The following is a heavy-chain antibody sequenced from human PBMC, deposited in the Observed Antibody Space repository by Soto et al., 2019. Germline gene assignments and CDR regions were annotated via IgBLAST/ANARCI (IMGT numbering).Heavy chain of an antibody. Sequence: SVKVSCKASGGTFSSYAISWVRQAPGQGLEWMGGIIPIFGTANYAQKFQGRVTITADESTSTAYMEMSSLRSEDTAVYYCARPVEMATISRSYFFYWGQGTLVTVSS. CDR1: GGTFSSYA. V-gene: IGHV1-69*13. D-gene: IGHD5-12*01. J-gene: IGHJ4*02. CDR3: ARPVEMATISRSYFFY. CDR2: IIPIFGTA.